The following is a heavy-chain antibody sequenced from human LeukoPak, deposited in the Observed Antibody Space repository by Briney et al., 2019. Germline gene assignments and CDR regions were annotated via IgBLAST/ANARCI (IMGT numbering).Heavy chain of an antibody. D-gene: IGHD3-3*01. CDR3: ARDLYYDFWSGYLDY. CDR2: ISYDGSNK. Sequence: GGSLRLSCAASRFTFSSYAMHWVRQAPGKGLEWVAVISYDGSNKYYADSVKGRFTISRDNSKNTLYLQMNSLRAEDTAVYYCARDLYYDFWSGYLDYWGQGTLVTVSS. V-gene: IGHV3-30-3*01. CDR1: RFTFSSYA. J-gene: IGHJ4*02.